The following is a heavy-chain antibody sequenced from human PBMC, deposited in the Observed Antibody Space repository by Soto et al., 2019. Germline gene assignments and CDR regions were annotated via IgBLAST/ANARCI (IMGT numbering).Heavy chain of an antibody. CDR3: AREPRYSSSWYYFDY. CDR2: IIPIFGTA. Sequence: SVKVSCKASGGTFSSYAISWVRQAPGQGLEWMGGIIPIFGTANYAQKFQGRVTITADESTSTAYMELSSLRSEDTAVYYCAREPRYSSSWYYFDYWGQGTLVTVSS. J-gene: IGHJ4*02. D-gene: IGHD6-13*01. CDR1: GGTFSSYA. V-gene: IGHV1-69*13.